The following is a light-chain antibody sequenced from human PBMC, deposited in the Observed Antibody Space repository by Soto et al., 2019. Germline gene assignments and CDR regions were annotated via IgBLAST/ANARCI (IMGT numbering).Light chain of an antibody. CDR3: QQYNNWPPWT. J-gene: IGKJ1*01. CDR1: QNVGGY. Sequence: EIVLTQSPATLSLSPGERATLSCRASQNVGGYLAWYQQKPGQAPRLLIYGASTRATGIPARFSGSGSGTEFTLTISSLQSEDFAVYYCQQYNNWPPWTFGQGTKVEIK. V-gene: IGKV3-15*01. CDR2: GAS.